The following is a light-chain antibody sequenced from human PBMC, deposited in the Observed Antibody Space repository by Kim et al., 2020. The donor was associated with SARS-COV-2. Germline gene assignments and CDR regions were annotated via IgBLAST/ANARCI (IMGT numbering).Light chain of an antibody. J-gene: IGKJ5*01. CDR3: MQATQFPLT. CDR2: RIS. V-gene: IGKV2-24*01. CDR1: QSLVHRDGSTY. Sequence: PDCISCRSRQSLVHRDGSTYVSWRQQRPGKPPRLLLYRISNRFSGVPDRFRGSEAGTDFTLKISRVEAEDVGFYYCMQATQFPLTFGQGTRLEIK.